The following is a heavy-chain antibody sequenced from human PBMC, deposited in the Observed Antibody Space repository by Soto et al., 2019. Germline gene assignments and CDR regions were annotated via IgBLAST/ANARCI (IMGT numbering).Heavy chain of an antibody. CDR2: IYSGGST. CDR1: RCTPNSNY. Sequence: WLSLRLSCVASRCTPNSNYRSCPLQSPVKGLEWVSIIYSGGSTYYADSVKGGFTISRDNSKNTLYLQMNSLRAEDTAVYFCASYSSSAQGDSWGQGTLVTVSS. CDR3: ASYSSSAQGDS. J-gene: IGHJ4*02. D-gene: IGHD6-6*01. V-gene: IGHV3-53*01.